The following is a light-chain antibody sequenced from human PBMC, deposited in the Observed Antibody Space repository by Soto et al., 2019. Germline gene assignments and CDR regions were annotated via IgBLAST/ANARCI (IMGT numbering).Light chain of an antibody. Sequence: DIQMTQSPSSLSASVGDRVTITCRASQSISSYLNWYQQKPGKAPKLLIYAASSLESGVPSRFSGSGSGTEFTLTISSLQPDDFATYYCQQYTSYPWTLGQGTKVDIK. V-gene: IGKV1-5*01. J-gene: IGKJ1*01. CDR1: QSISSY. CDR3: QQYTSYPWT. CDR2: AAS.